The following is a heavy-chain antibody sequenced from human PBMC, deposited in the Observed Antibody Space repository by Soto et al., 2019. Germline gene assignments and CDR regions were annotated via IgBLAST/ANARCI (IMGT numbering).Heavy chain of an antibody. Sequence: KPSETLSLTCAVYGGSFSGYYWSWIRQPPGKGLEWIGEINHSGSTNYNPSLKSRVTISVDTSKNQFSLKLSSVTAADTAVYYCARGGYNWNYTSGFDPWGQGTLVTVSS. CDR1: GGSFSGYY. J-gene: IGHJ5*02. V-gene: IGHV4-34*01. CDR2: INHSGST. CDR3: ARGGYNWNYTSGFDP. D-gene: IGHD1-7*01.